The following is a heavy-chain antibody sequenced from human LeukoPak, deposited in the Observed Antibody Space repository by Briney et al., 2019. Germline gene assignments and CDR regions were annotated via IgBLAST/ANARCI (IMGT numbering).Heavy chain of an antibody. V-gene: IGHV3-23*01. D-gene: IGHD3-22*01. CDR3: AKDLQLYDSSGYYGTNYFDY. Sequence: GGSLRLSCAPSGFTFSSYAMSWVRQAPGKGLEWVSAISGSGGCTYDADSVKGRFTISRDNSKNTLYLQMNSLRAEDTAVYYCAKDLQLYDSSGYYGTNYFDYWGQGTLVTVSS. CDR1: GFTFSSYA. J-gene: IGHJ4*02. CDR2: ISGSGGCT.